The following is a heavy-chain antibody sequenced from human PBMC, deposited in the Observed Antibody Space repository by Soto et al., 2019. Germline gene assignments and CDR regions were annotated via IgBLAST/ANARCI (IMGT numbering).Heavy chain of an antibody. J-gene: IGHJ5*02. V-gene: IGHV3-23*01. Sequence: EVQLLESGGGLVQPGESLRLSCAASGFTFSSYAMTWVRQAPGKGLEWVSSISGSGDYTYSADSVKGRFTISRDNSKDTLYLQMSSLRVEDTAIYYCAKDSRSHPQGWFDPWGQGTLVTVSS. CDR2: ISGSGDYT. CDR1: GFTFSSYA. D-gene: IGHD2-15*01. CDR3: AKDSRSHPQGWFDP.